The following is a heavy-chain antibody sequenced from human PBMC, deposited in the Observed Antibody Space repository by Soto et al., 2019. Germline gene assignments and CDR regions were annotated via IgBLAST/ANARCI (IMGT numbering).Heavy chain of an antibody. J-gene: IGHJ4*02. CDR2: IIPIFGTA. Sequence: SVKVSCKASGGTFSSYAISWVRQAPGQGLEWMGGIIPIFGTANYAQKFQGRVTITADESTSTAYMELSSLRSEDTAVYYCGSFGFLGPRILDYWGQGTLVTVSS. V-gene: IGHV1-69*13. CDR1: GGTFSSYA. CDR3: GSFGFLGPRILDY. D-gene: IGHD3-10*01.